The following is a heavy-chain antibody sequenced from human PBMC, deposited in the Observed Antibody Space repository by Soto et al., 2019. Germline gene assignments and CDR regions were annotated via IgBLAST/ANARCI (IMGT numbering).Heavy chain of an antibody. Sequence: GGSLRLSCAASGFTVSSYDMHWVRQATGKGLEWVSAIGTAGDTYYPGSVKGRFTISRENAKNSLYLQMNSLRAEDTAVYYCARAPREAMVTDWGQGTLVTVSS. V-gene: IGHV3-13*01. D-gene: IGHD5-18*01. CDR3: ARAPREAMVTD. J-gene: IGHJ4*02. CDR1: GFTVSSYD. CDR2: IGTAGDT.